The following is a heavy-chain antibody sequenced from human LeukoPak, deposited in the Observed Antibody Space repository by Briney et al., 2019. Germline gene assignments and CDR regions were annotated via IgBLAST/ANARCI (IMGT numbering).Heavy chain of an antibody. D-gene: IGHD2-2*01. V-gene: IGHV3-7*01. Sequence: GGSLRLSCAASGFTFSSYGMSWVRQAPGKGLEWVANIKQDGSEKYYVDSVKGRFTISRDNAKNSLYLQMNSLRAEDTAVYYCASGYCSSTSCGNFDYWGQGTLVTVSS. CDR3: ASGYCSSTSCGNFDY. CDR1: GFTFSSYG. CDR2: IKQDGSEK. J-gene: IGHJ4*02.